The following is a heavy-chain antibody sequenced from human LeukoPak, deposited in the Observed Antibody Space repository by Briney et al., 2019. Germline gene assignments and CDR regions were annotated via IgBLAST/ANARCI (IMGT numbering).Heavy chain of an antibody. V-gene: IGHV3-23*01. CDR1: GFTFSSNA. J-gene: IGHJ4*02. D-gene: IGHD6-19*01. CDR2: ISGSGGST. Sequence: GGSLRLSCAASGFTFSSNAMSWVRQAPGKGLEWVSAISGSGGSTYYADSVKGRFTISRDNSKNTLYLQMNSLRAEDTAVYYCAKDFSPPYSSGWYESFGFDYWGQGTLVTVSS. CDR3: AKDFSPPYSSGWYESFGFDY.